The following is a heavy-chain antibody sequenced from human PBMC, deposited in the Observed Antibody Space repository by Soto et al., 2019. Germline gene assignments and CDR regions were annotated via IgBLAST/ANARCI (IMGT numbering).Heavy chain of an antibody. CDR3: ARSHILATTVSRDKKYYFDY. CDR1: GGSISSGGYY. J-gene: IGHJ4*02. V-gene: IGHV4-31*03. CDR2: IYYSGST. Sequence: QVQLQESGPGLVKPSQTLSLTCTVSGGSISSGGYYWSWIRQHPGKGLEWIGYIYYSGSTYYNPSLKSRVTISVDTSKNQFSLKLSSVTAADRAVYYCARSHILATTVSRDKKYYFDYWGQGTLVTVSS. D-gene: IGHD5-12*01.